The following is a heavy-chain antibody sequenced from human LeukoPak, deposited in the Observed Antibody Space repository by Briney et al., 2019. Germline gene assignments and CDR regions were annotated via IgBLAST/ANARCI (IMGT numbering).Heavy chain of an antibody. CDR2: IYSDGTST. J-gene: IGHJ4*02. CDR3: ARGGSTWLGSG. D-gene: IGHD6-13*01. V-gene: IGHV3-74*01. Sequence: SGGSLRLSCAASGFTFSSFWMHWVRQAPGKGLVWVSRIYSDGTSTNYADSVKGRFTISRDNAKNTLYLQMNSLRAEDTAVNYCARGGSTWLGSGWGQGTLVTVSS. CDR1: GFTFSSFW.